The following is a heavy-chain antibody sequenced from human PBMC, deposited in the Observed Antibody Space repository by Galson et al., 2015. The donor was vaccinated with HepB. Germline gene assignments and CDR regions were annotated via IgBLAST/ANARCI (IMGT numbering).Heavy chain of an antibody. J-gene: IGHJ4*02. D-gene: IGHD2-15*01. CDR2: ISGSGGST. CDR1: GFTSSSYA. CDR3: ARGRAIVVVVAAFDY. V-gene: IGHV3-23*01. Sequence: SLRLSCAASGFTSSSYAMSWVRQAPGKGLEWVSAISGSGGSTYYADSVQGRFPISRDNSKNTLDLQMNSLGAEDPAVYYCARGRAIVVVVAAFDYWGQGTLVTVSS.